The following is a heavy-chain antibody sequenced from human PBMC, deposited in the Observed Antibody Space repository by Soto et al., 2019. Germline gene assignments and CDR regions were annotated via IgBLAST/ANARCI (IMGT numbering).Heavy chain of an antibody. V-gene: IGHV3-21*01. Sequence: EVQLVDSGGGLVEPGESLRLSCVASGFTFKNYNMNWVRQAPGKGLEWVSSIGGTDTFTYYADSVKGRFSISRDNAKSSLFLQMNSLRAEDTAVYFCVRDGSLLGLTRWGQGTLVTVSS. CDR3: VRDGSLLGLTR. CDR2: IGGTDTFT. CDR1: GFTFKNYN. J-gene: IGHJ4*02. D-gene: IGHD3-10*01.